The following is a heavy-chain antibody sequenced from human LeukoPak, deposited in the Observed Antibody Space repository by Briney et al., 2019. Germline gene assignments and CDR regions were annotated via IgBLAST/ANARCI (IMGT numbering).Heavy chain of an antibody. V-gene: IGHV3-74*01. Sequence: GGSPRLSCAASGFTFSSYWMHWVRQAPGKGLVWVSRINSDGSSTSYADSVKGRFTISRDNAKNTLYLQMNSLRAEDTAVYYCARGHARSLYYYYYMDVWGKGTTVAVSS. J-gene: IGHJ6*03. CDR2: INSDGSST. CDR1: GFTFSSYW. CDR3: ARGHARSLYYYYYMDV.